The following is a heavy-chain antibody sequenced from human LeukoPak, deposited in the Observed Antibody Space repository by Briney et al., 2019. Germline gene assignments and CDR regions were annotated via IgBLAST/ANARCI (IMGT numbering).Heavy chain of an antibody. D-gene: IGHD3-10*01. Sequence: SETLSLTCTVSGGSISSYYWSWIRQPPGKGLEWIGYIYYSGSTNYNPSLKSRVTISVDTSKNQFSLKLRSVTAADTAVYYCARDLLVRGVIDWFDPWGQGTLVTVSS. CDR1: GGSISSYY. V-gene: IGHV4-59*01. J-gene: IGHJ5*02. CDR2: IYYSGST. CDR3: ARDLLVRGVIDWFDP.